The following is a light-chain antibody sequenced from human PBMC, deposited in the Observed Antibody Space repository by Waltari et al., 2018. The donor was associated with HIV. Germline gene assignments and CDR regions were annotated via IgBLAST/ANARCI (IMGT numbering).Light chain of an antibody. CDR1: SSYVGGYNY. Sequence: QSALTQPASVSGSPGQSITISCTGTSSYVGGYNYVSWYQHHPGKSPKLMIDDVSKRPSGVSNRFSGSKSGNTASLTISGLQAEDEADYYCSSYTSSSTWVFGGGTKLTVL. CDR3: SSYTSSSTWV. V-gene: IGLV2-14*03. J-gene: IGLJ3*02. CDR2: DVS.